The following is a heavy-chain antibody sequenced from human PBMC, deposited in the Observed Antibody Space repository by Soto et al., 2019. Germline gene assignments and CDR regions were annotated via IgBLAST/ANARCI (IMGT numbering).Heavy chain of an antibody. CDR3: ARGRGAAADYFDF. D-gene: IGHD6-13*01. CDR1: GFTFSDYY. V-gene: IGHV3-11*05. Sequence: QVQLVESGGGLVKPGGSLRLSCAVSGFTFSDYYMTWIRQAPGKGLEWVSYISSSTSHTNYADSVNGRFTISRDNAKNSLFLQMNSLRDEDTAVYYCARGRGAAADYFDFWGQGTVVTVSS. J-gene: IGHJ4*02. CDR2: ISSSTSHT.